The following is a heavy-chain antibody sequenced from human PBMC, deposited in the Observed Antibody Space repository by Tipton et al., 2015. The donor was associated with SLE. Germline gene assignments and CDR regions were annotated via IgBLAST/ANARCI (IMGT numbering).Heavy chain of an antibody. V-gene: IGHV5-51*01. J-gene: IGHJ3*02. CDR3: ARQARDDAFDI. CDR1: GYSFTSYW. Sequence: QLVQSGAEVKKPGESLKISCKGSGYSFTSYWIGWVRQMPGKGLEWMGIIYPGDSDTRYSPSFQGQVTISADKANSTAYLQWSSLKTADTAMYYFARQARDDAFDIWGQGTMVTVSS. CDR2: IYPGDSDT.